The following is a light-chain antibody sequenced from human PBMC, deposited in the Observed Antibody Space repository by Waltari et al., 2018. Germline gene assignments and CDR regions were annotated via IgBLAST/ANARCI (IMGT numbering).Light chain of an antibody. CDR1: GSAIDGSDF. CDR2: DVI. Sequence: QSALTQPASVSGSPGQSITISCAGIGSAIDGSDFVSWYPHQPGKAPQVTIYDVINQPSGISDRYSASKSANTACLTISGLEPEDEGDYYGTSQTVDGGVLFGGGTQVTVL. CDR3: TSQTVDGGVL. J-gene: IGLJ3*02. V-gene: IGLV2-14*03.